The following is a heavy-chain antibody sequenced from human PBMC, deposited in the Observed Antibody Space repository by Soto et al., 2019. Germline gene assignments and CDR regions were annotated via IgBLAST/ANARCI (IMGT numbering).Heavy chain of an antibody. D-gene: IGHD3-9*01. CDR3: ARSSRIRYFSEPYFDY. V-gene: IGHV4-4*02. CDR1: GGSISSSNW. J-gene: IGHJ4*02. CDR2: IYHSGST. Sequence: SETLSLTCAVSGGSISSSNWWSWVRQPPGKGLEWIGEIYHSGSTNYNPSLKSRVTISVDKSKNQFSLKLSSVTAADTAVYYCARSSRIRYFSEPYFDYWGQGTLVTVSS.